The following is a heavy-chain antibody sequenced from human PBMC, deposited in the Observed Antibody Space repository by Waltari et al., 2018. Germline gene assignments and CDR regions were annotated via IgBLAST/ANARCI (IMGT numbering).Heavy chain of an antibody. CDR3: ATVPGIATSGNDGIDI. D-gene: IGHD6-13*01. CDR1: GFTFDDFG. CDR2: INWNGGST. J-gene: IGHJ3*02. Sequence: EVQLVESGGGVVRPGGSLRLSCAASGFTFDDFGMSWVRQARGKGLEWVSDINWNGGSTGYADSVKGRFTISRDSAKTSLYLQMNSLRAEDTALYYCATVPGIATSGNDGIDIWGQGTMVTVSS. V-gene: IGHV3-20*04.